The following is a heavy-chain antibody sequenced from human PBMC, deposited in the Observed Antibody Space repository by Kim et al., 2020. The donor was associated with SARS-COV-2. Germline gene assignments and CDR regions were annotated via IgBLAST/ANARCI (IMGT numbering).Heavy chain of an antibody. Sequence: GGSLRLSCAASGFSFSSYWTSWVRQVPGKGLEWLANINEDRSREYYMDSVRGRFTMSRDNAKKAVYLQMNNLRVEDTATYYCVRGVDGWGQGTLVTVSS. J-gene: IGHJ4*02. CDR1: GFSFSSYW. CDR3: VRGVDG. V-gene: IGHV3-7*01. CDR2: INEDRSRE.